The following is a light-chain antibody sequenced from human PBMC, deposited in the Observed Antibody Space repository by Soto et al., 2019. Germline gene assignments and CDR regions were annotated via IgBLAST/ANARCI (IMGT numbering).Light chain of an antibody. V-gene: IGLV1-44*01. CDR2: PNN. J-gene: IGLJ2*01. CDR1: SSNIGSNT. Sequence: QSVLTQPPPASGTPGQRVTISCSGSSSNIGSNTVNWYQLLPGTAPKLLIYPNNDRPSGVPDRFSGSKSGTSASLAISGLQSEDEADYYCAAWDDSLNGVVFGGGTKVTVL. CDR3: AAWDDSLNGVV.